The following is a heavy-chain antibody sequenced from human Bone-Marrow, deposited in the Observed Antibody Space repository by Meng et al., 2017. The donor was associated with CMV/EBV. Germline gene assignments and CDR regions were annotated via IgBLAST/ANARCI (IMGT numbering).Heavy chain of an antibody. CDR3: TREDVTGWGVVWFDP. J-gene: IGHJ5*02. CDR1: GFTFGDYA. Sequence: GESLKISCEASGFTFGDYALSWVRQAPGKGLEGVGFMRSKAYGGTTEYSASVKGRFTISRDDSKSIAYLQMDSLKTEDTAVYYCTREDVTGWGVVWFDPWGQGTPVTVSS. D-gene: IGHD3-16*01. CDR2: MRSKAYGGTT. V-gene: IGHV3-49*04.